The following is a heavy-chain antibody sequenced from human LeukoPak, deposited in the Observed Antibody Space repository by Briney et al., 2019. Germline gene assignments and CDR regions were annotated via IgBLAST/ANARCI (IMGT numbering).Heavy chain of an antibody. Sequence: SETLSLTCTVSGGSIGGTTYYWGWIRQPPGKGLEWIGEINHSGSTNYNPSLKSRVTISVDTSKNQFSLKLSSVTAADTAVYYCARADIVATIDYYYYMDVWGKGTTVTVSS. D-gene: IGHD5-12*01. J-gene: IGHJ6*03. CDR1: GGSIGGTTYY. V-gene: IGHV4-39*07. CDR3: ARADIVATIDYYYYMDV. CDR2: INHSGST.